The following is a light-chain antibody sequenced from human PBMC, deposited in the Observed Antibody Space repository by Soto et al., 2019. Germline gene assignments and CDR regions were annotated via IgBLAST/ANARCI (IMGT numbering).Light chain of an antibody. CDR1: SSDVGSYNL. J-gene: IGLJ1*01. Sequence: QSALTQPASVSGSPGQSITISCIGTSSDVGSYNLVSWYQQHPGKAPKVLIYEVSERPSGVSNRFSGSKSGNTASLTISGLQAEDEADYFCSSYTSSSTYYVFGTGTKLTVL. CDR2: EVS. V-gene: IGLV2-14*02. CDR3: SSYTSSSTYYV.